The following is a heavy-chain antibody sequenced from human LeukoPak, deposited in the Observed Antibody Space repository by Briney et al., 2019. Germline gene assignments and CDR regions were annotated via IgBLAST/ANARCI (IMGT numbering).Heavy chain of an antibody. CDR2: IYYSGTT. Sequence: SETLSLTCSVSGGSISSYYWSWIRQPPGKGLEWIGYIYYSGTTNYKPSLKSRVTMSVGTSKNQFSLKLSSVTAADTAVYYCARGSNYYGSGSAYYYYMDVWGKGTTVTVSS. J-gene: IGHJ6*03. D-gene: IGHD3-10*01. V-gene: IGHV4-59*12. CDR3: ARGSNYYGSGSAYYYYMDV. CDR1: GGSISSYY.